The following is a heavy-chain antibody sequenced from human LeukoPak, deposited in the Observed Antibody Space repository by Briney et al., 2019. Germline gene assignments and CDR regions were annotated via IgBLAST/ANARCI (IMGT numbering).Heavy chain of an antibody. J-gene: IGHJ4*02. CDR3: ASRDYFDY. V-gene: IGHV3-48*02. Sequence: GGSLRLSCVVSGFAFSTKSMNWVRQAPGKGLEWVSYITADSGTTYYADSVKGRFTISRDNAKNSLYLQMNSLRDEDTAVYYCASRDYFDYWGQGTLVTVSS. CDR1: GFAFSTKS. CDR2: ITADSGTT.